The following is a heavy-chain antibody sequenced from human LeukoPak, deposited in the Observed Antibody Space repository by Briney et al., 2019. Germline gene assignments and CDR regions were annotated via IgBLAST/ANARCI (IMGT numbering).Heavy chain of an antibody. J-gene: IGHJ4*02. V-gene: IGHV3-48*03. CDR2: ISSSGSTI. CDR1: GFTFSSYE. CDR3: ASHHYGDLSFDY. Sequence: QPGGSLRLSCAASGFTFSSYEMNWVRQAPGKGLEWVSYISSSGSTIYYADSVKGRFTISRDNAKNSLYLQMNSLRAEDTAVYYCASHHYGDLSFDYWGQGTLVTVSS. D-gene: IGHD4-17*01.